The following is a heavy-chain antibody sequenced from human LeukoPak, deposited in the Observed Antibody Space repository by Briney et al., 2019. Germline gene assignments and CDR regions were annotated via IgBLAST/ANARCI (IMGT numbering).Heavy chain of an antibody. Sequence: GASVKASCKASGGTFSSYAISWVRQAPGQGLEWMGGIIPIFGTANYAQKFQGRVTITADESTSTAYMELSSLRSEDTAVYYCARGGYSRSRYYYYGMDVWGQGTTVTVSS. D-gene: IGHD5-18*01. V-gene: IGHV1-69*13. CDR3: ARGGYSRSRYYYYGMDV. J-gene: IGHJ6*02. CDR2: IIPIFGTA. CDR1: GGTFSSYA.